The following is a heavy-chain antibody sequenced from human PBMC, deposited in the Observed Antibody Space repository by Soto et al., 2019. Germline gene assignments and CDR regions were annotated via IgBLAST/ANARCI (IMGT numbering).Heavy chain of an antibody. D-gene: IGHD3-16*01. CDR1: GASMSDYF. J-gene: IGHJ4*02. Sequence: PSETLSLTCTVSGASMSDYFWTWIRLPAGKRLEWIGRKSISGSTDYNPSLKGRASMSVDTSKNQFSLRLISVTAADTALYYCARSLGSAAGWSFDYWGQGIGVTVSS. V-gene: IGHV4-4*07. CDR3: ARSLGSAAGWSFDY. CDR2: KSISGST.